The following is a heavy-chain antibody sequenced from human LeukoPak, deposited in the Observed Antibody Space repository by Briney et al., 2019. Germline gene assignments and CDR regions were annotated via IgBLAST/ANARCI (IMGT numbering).Heavy chain of an antibody. CDR3: ARAGVWDYSDTSGYHNGAFDI. CDR2: IHPNSGGT. V-gene: IGHV1-2*02. CDR1: GYTFTDYY. J-gene: IGHJ3*02. Sequence: ASVKVSCKASGYTFTDYYIHWLGQAPGQGLEWMGWIHPNSGGTNYAQKFQGRVTMTRDTSINTAYMELSRLRSDDTAVYFCARAGVWDYSDTSGYHNGAFDIWGQGTMVTVSS. D-gene: IGHD3-22*01.